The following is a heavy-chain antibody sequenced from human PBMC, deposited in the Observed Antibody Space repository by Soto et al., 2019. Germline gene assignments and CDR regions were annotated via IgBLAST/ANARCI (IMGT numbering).Heavy chain of an antibody. CDR3: ARALPTNWFAP. CDR2: ISAYNRNT. V-gene: IGHV1-18*01. Sequence: ASVKVSCKASGYTFTIYRISWGRQAPGQGLEWMGWISAYNRNTNYAQKLQGIVTMTTDTSTSTAYMELRSLRSDDTAVYYCARALPTNWFAPWGQGTLVTVSS. CDR1: GYTFTIYR. J-gene: IGHJ5*02.